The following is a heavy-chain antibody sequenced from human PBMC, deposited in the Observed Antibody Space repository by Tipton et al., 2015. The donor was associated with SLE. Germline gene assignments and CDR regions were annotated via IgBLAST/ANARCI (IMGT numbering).Heavy chain of an antibody. D-gene: IGHD5-12*01. V-gene: IGHV4-31*03. CDR1: GGSISSGGYY. Sequence: TLSLTCTVSGGSISSGGYYWSWIRQHPGKGLEWIGYIYYSGSTYYNPSLKSRVTISVDTSKNQFSLKLSSVTAADTAVYYCARVDSGYRPFDYWGPGTLVTVSS. CDR3: ARVDSGYRPFDY. J-gene: IGHJ4*02. CDR2: IYYSGST.